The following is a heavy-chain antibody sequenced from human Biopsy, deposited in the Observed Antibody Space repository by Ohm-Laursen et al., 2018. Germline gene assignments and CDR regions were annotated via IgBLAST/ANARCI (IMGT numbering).Heavy chain of an antibody. V-gene: IGHV4-34*01. CDR1: GGSFRGYY. CDR2: INHSGST. J-gene: IGHJ4*02. Sequence: GTLSLTCAVYGGSFRGYYWSWIRQPPGKGLEWIGEINHSGSTNYNPSLKSRVTISVDTSKNRFSLKLSSVTAADTAVYYCARGRLRAVARFDYWGQGTLVTVSS. CDR3: ARGRLRAVARFDY. D-gene: IGHD6-19*01.